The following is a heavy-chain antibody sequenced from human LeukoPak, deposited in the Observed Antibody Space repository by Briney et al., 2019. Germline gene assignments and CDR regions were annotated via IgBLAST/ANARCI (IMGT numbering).Heavy chain of an antibody. CDR3: AIPGHGKVDY. D-gene: IGHD3-10*01. CDR2: IYSGGDT. J-gene: IGHJ4*02. Sequence: GGSLRLSCAASGFTVSSNYMGWVRQAPGKGLEWVSVIYSGGDTYYADSVKGRFTISRDNSKNTLYLQMNSLRAEDTAVYYCAIPGHGKVDYWGQGTLVTVSS. CDR1: GFTVSSNY. V-gene: IGHV3-66*01.